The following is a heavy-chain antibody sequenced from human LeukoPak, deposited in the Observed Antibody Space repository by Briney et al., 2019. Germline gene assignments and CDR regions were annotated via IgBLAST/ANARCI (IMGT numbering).Heavy chain of an antibody. D-gene: IGHD2-2*03. Sequence: SETLSLTCTVSGGSMKNYYWIWIRQSPGKGLEWIGYIYYSGSTNYNPSLKSRVTISVDTSKNQFPLKLSSVTAADTAVYYCARAGYCSSTSCQWVPLVWGQGTTVTVSS. CDR1: GGSMKNYY. CDR3: ARAGYCSSTSCQWVPLV. CDR2: IYYSGST. V-gene: IGHV4-59*01. J-gene: IGHJ6*02.